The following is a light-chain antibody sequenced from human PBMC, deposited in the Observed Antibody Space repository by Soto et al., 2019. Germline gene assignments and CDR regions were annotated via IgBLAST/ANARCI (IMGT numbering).Light chain of an antibody. J-gene: IGLJ1*01. CDR3: ASWDDRPSRFV. V-gene: IGLV1-44*01. CDR1: DSNIGSFT. Sequence: QSVLTQPPSPSGTPGQRVTTSCSGSDSNIGSFTVHWYQQVPGTAPKPLIHTTYQRPSGVPDRFSGSKSGTSGSLAISGLQPEDEADYYCASWDDRPSRFVFGTGT. CDR2: TTY.